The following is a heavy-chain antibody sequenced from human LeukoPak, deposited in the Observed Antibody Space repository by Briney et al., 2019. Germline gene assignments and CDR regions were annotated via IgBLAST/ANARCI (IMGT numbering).Heavy chain of an antibody. Sequence: GGSLRLSCAASGFTFSLSWMHWVRQAPGKGLERVSSINYDARSRTYADSVKGRLTISRDNAENTLFLQMNSLRVEDTAIYSCVRGAGPGTPFDWGQGILVTVSS. J-gene: IGHJ1*01. CDR3: VRGAGPGTPFD. CDR1: GFTFSLSW. V-gene: IGHV3-74*01. D-gene: IGHD1-1*01. CDR2: INYDARSR.